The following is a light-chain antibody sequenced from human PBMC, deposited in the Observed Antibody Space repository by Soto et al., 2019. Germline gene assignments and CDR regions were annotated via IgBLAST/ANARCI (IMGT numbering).Light chain of an antibody. CDR1: QGISSY. CDR3: QQYETFSGT. J-gene: IGKJ1*01. Sequence: AIRMTQSPSSFSASTGDRVTITCLASQGISSYLAWYQQKPGKAPKLLIYDASALPRGVPSRFSGSGSGTKFTLTIASLQPDDFATYYCQQYETFSGTFGPGTKVDIK. V-gene: IGKV1-8*01. CDR2: DAS.